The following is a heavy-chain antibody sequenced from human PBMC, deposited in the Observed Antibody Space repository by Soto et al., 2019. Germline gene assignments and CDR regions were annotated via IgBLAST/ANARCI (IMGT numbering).Heavy chain of an antibody. V-gene: IGHV1-46*01. CDR1: GNTLTNYY. Sequence: QVQLVQSGAEVKKPGASVKVSCKASGNTLTNYYMHWVRQGPGQGLEWMGAIHPTSGNTNYEQKFQGRVIXTXDXXTSTIYMELGSLTSDDTAVYYCATEAGTTYDPYDYWRQGTLVTVSS. J-gene: IGHJ4*02. D-gene: IGHD5-12*01. CDR2: IHPTSGNT. CDR3: ATEAGTTYDPYDY.